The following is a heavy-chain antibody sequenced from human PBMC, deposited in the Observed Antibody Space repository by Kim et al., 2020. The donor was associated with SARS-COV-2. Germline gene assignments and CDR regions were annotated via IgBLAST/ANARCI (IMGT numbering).Heavy chain of an antibody. D-gene: IGHD4-4*01. CDR3: TIPAPRYSDYYGMDV. CDR2: IRSKANSYAT. CDR1: GFTFSGSA. V-gene: IGHV3-73*01. Sequence: GGSLRLSCAASGFTFSGSAMHWVRQASGKGLEWVGRIRSKANSYATAYAASVKGRFTISRDDSKNTAYLQMNSLKTEDTAVYYCTIPAPRYSDYYGMDVWGQGTTVTLSS. J-gene: IGHJ6*02.